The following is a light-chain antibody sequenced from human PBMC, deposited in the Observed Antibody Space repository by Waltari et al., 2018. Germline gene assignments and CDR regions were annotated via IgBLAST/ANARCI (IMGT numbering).Light chain of an antibody. J-gene: IGLJ2*01. Sequence: QSVLTQPPSASGAPGQRVTISCTGSSSNIGAGYYVSWYQQLPGIAPKLLIYENNKRPSGVSDRFSGSKSGTSASLTITGLQSEDEADYYCSAWDRSLSTGLFGGGTRLTVL. CDR2: ENN. V-gene: IGLV1-40*01. CDR1: SSNIGAGYY. CDR3: SAWDRSLSTGL.